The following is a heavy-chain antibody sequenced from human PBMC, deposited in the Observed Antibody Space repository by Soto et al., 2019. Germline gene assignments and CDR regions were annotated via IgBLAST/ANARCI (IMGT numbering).Heavy chain of an antibody. CDR1: GFTFSSYG. Sequence: GALRLSCAASGFTFSSYGMHWVRQAPGKGLEWVAVISYDGSNKYYADSVKGRFTISRDNSKNTLYLQMNSLRAEDTAVYYCAKGARLNYYYGMDVWGQGTTVTVSS. CDR3: AKGARLNYYYGMDV. CDR2: ISYDGSNK. J-gene: IGHJ6*02. D-gene: IGHD6-6*01. V-gene: IGHV3-30*18.